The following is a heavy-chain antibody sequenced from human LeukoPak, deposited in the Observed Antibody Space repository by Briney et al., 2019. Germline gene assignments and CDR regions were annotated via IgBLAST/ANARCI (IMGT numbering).Heavy chain of an antibody. CDR2: INPNSGGT. V-gene: IGHV1-2*02. CDR1: VYTFTVYY. CDR3: ARDRATDAFDI. J-gene: IGHJ3*02. Sequence: GASVTVSCKASVYTFTVYYMHWVRQAPGQGREWMGWINPNSGGTNYAQKFQGRVTMTRDTSISTAYMELSRLRSDDTAVYYCARDRATDAFDIWGQGTMVTVSS.